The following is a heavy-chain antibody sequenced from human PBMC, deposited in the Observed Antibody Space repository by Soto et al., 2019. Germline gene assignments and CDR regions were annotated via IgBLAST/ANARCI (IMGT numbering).Heavy chain of an antibody. Sequence: PGESLKISCKGSGYSFTSYWIGWVRQMPGKGLEWMGIIYPGDSDTRYSPSFQGQVTISADKSISTAYLQWSSLKASDTAMYYCARSPDYYDSSGYYLDYWGQGTLVTVSS. J-gene: IGHJ4*02. CDR3: ARSPDYYDSSGYYLDY. D-gene: IGHD3-22*01. V-gene: IGHV5-51*01. CDR2: IYPGDSDT. CDR1: GYSFTSYW.